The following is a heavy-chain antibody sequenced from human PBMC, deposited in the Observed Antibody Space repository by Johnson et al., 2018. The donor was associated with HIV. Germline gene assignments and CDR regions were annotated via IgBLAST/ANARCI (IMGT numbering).Heavy chain of an antibody. CDR3: AILPEWELSPEVFDI. CDR2: IYSGGTT. CDR1: GFIFSDYY. D-gene: IGHD1-26*01. Sequence: VQLVESGGGLVKPGGSQRLSCAASGFIFSDYYMNWVRQAPGKGLEWVSVIYSGGTTYYADSVKGRFTISRDNSKNTLYLQMNSLRAEDTAVYYCAILPEWELSPEVFDIWGQGTMVTVSS. J-gene: IGHJ3*02. V-gene: IGHV3-66*01.